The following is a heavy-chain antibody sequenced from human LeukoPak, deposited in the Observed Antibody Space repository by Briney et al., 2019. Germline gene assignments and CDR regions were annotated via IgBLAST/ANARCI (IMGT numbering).Heavy chain of an antibody. Sequence: PGGSLRLSCAASGFTVSSNYMTWVRQAPGKGLEWVSVMYTLGNTYYADSVRGRFTISRDNSKNTLYLQMNSLRAEDTAVYYCAKEALAGSHDPDYWGQGTLVTVSS. CDR3: AKEALAGSHDPDY. CDR2: MYTLGNT. V-gene: IGHV3-66*01. J-gene: IGHJ4*02. D-gene: IGHD3-16*01. CDR1: GFTVSSNY.